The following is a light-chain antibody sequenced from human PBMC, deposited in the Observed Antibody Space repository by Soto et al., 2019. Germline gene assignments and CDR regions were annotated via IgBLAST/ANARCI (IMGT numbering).Light chain of an antibody. CDR1: SSDVGGYNY. Sequence: QSALTQPASVSGSPGQSITISCTGTSSDVGGYNYVSWYQQHPGKAPKLMIYEVSNRPSGVSNRFSGSKSGNTASLTISGLQAEDEADYYCSSDTSSSIDDVFGTGTKVTVL. CDR3: SSDTSSSIDDV. V-gene: IGLV2-14*01. CDR2: EVS. J-gene: IGLJ1*01.